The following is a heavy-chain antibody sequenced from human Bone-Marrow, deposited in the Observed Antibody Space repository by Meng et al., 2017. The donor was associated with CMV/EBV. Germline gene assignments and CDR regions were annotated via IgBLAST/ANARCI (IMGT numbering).Heavy chain of an antibody. D-gene: IGHD2-2*01. CDR2: ISYDGSNK. J-gene: IGHJ6*02. CDR3: AGGIVVVPAAMWYYYYGMDV. V-gene: IGHV3-30*04. Sequence: GESLKISCAASGFTFSSYAMHWVRQAPGKGLEWVAVISYDGSNKYYADSVKGRFTISRDNSKNTLYLQMNSLRAEDTAVYYCAGGIVVVPAAMWYYYYGMDVWGQATTVTVSS. CDR1: GFTFSSYA.